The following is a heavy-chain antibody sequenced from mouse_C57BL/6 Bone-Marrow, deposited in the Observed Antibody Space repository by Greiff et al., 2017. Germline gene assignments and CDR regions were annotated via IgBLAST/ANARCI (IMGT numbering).Heavy chain of an antibody. CDR3: ARDREGLRRGFPFAY. CDR2: ISDGGSYT. V-gene: IGHV5-4*01. D-gene: IGHD2-4*01. Sequence: EVKLVESGGGLVKPGGSLKLSCAASGFTFSSYAMSWVRQTPEKRLEWVATISDGGSYTYYPDNVKGRFTISRDNAKNNLYLQMSHLKSEDTAMYYWARDREGLRRGFPFAYWGQGTLVTVSA. CDR1: GFTFSSYA. J-gene: IGHJ3*01.